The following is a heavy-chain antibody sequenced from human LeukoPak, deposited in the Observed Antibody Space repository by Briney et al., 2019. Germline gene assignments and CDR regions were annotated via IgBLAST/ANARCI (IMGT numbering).Heavy chain of an antibody. CDR3: AKALGYSYGYYDGRLDY. Sequence: GGSLRLSSAASGFTFSNYAMHWVRQAPGKGLEYVSAINSSGAGTYYADSVKGRFTISRDNSKNTLYLQLNRLRGEDTAVYYCAKALGYSYGYYDGRLDYWGQGTLVTVSS. CDR2: INSSGAGT. V-gene: IGHV3-64*04. J-gene: IGHJ4*02. D-gene: IGHD5-18*01. CDR1: GFTFSNYA.